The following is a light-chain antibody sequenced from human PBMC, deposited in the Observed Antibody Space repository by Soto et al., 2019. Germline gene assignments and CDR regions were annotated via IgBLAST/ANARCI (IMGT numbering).Light chain of an antibody. CDR3: QQYNDWPLM. J-gene: IGKJ1*01. Sequence: EIVITQSKATLSVSPGEGATLSCRASQSVSSHLAWYQQKPGQAPRLLIYAASTRATGIPARFRGSGSGTELTLTIHSLQSEDFAVYYCQQYNDWPLMFGQGTKVDIK. CDR1: QSVSSH. CDR2: AAS. V-gene: IGKV3-15*01.